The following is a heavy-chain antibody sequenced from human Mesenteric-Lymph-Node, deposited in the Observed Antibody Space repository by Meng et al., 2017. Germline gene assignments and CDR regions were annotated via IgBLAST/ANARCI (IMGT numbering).Heavy chain of an antibody. CDR2: IITNTGNP. CDR1: GYTFTRYP. CDR3: GTLKYTSGFYGSAY. D-gene: IGHD6-19*01. J-gene: IGHJ4*02. Sequence: QVKLIESGSELKKPGASVTVSCKSSGYTFTRYPVSWVRTAHRQGLEWMGWIITNTGNPTYAQRFTGRFVFSVDTSASTAYLHISSIKAEDTAVYYCGTLKYTSGFYGSAYWGQGALVTVSS. V-gene: IGHV7-4-1*02.